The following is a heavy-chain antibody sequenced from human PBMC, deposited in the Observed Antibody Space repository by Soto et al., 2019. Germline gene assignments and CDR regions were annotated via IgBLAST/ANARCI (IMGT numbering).Heavy chain of an antibody. J-gene: IGHJ6*02. CDR3: AREGVVVAATLYYYYGMDV. CDR2: ISAYNGNT. Sequence: QVQLVQSGAEVKKPGASVKVSCKASGYTFTSYGISWVRQAPGQGLEWMGWISAYNGNTNYAQKLQGRVTMTTDTSTSTAYMELRSLRFDDTAMYYCAREGVVVAATLYYYYGMDVWGQGTTVTVSS. CDR1: GYTFTSYG. D-gene: IGHD2-15*01. V-gene: IGHV1-18*04.